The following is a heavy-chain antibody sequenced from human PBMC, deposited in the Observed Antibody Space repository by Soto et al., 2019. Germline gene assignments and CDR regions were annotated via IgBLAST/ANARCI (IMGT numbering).Heavy chain of an antibody. V-gene: IGHV3-11*01. D-gene: IGHD3-22*01. Sequence: GGSLRLSCASSGFTFSDYYMSWIRQAPGKGLEWVSYISSSCSTIYYADSVKGRFTISRDNAKNSLYLQMNSLRAEDTAVYYCARGYLTSSVSSDYFDYWGQGTLVTVSS. CDR2: ISSSCSTI. J-gene: IGHJ4*02. CDR1: GFTFSDYY. CDR3: ARGYLTSSVSSDYFDY.